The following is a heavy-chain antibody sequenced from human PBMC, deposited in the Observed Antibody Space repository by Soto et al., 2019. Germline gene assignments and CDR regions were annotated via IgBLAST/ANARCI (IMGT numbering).Heavy chain of an antibody. Sequence: SRLTRVSPTHTYTQSFTFSVFSIITRRMCVSWIRQPPGKALEWLALIDWDDDKYYSTSLKTRLTISKDTSKNQVVLTMTNMDPVDTATYYCARIRDDYWSGYYTSGYYGMEVWGQGTTVTVSS. CDR1: VFSIITRRMC. J-gene: IGHJ6*02. V-gene: IGHV2-70*01. CDR2: IDWDDDK. CDR3: ARIRDDYWSGYYTSGYYGMEV. D-gene: IGHD3-3*01.